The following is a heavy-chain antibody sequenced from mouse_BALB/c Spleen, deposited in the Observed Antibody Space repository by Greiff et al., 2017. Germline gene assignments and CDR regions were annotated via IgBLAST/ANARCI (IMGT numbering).Heavy chain of an antibody. CDR1: GDSITSGY. D-gene: IGHD2-4*01. V-gene: IGHV3-8*02. Sequence: EVQRVESGPSLVKPSQTLSLTCSVTGDSITSGYWNWIRKFPGNKLEYMGYISYSGSTYYNPSLKSRISITRDTSKNQYYLQLNSVTTEDTATYYCARGYYDYDDAMDYWGQGTSVTVSS. J-gene: IGHJ4*01. CDR3: ARGYYDYDDAMDY. CDR2: ISYSGST.